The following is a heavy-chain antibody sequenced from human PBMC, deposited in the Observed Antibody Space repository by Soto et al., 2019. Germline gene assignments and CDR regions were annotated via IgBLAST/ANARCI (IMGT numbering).Heavy chain of an antibody. CDR2: ISSNGGST. D-gene: IGHD2-15*01. J-gene: IGHJ3*02. Sequence: PGGSLRLSCSASGFTFSSYAMHWVRQAPGKGLEYVSAISSNGGSTYYADSVKGRFTISRDNSKNTLYLQMSSLRAEDTAVYYCVKNLGYCSGGSCYSEAFDIWGQGTMVTVSS. CDR1: GFTFSSYA. V-gene: IGHV3-64D*06. CDR3: VKNLGYCSGGSCYSEAFDI.